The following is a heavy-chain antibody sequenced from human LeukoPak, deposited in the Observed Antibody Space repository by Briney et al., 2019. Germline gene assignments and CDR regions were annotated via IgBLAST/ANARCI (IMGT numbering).Heavy chain of an antibody. CDR3: ARDRQAYFDY. Sequence: GGSLRLSCAASGFTFSSYAMHWVRQAPGKGLEWVAVISYDGSNKYYADSVKGRFTISRDNSKNTLYLQMNSLRAEDTAVYYCARDRQAYFDYWGQGTLVTVS. CDR1: GFTFSSYA. D-gene: IGHD6-6*01. V-gene: IGHV3-30-3*01. CDR2: ISYDGSNK. J-gene: IGHJ4*02.